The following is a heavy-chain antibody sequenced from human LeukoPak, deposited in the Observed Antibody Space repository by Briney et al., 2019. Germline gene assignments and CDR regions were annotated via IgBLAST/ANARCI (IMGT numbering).Heavy chain of an antibody. CDR2: VYPGDSDT. J-gene: IGHJ4*02. Sequence: GESLKISCKGSGYSFTKNWIAWVRQMPGKGLQWMGIVYPGDSDTRYSASFQGQVTISADKSISTAYLQWSSLKASDTAMYYCARQDAQSDYGDYMFDYWGQGTLVTVSS. D-gene: IGHD4-17*01. V-gene: IGHV5-51*01. CDR3: ARQDAQSDYGDYMFDY. CDR1: GYSFTKNW.